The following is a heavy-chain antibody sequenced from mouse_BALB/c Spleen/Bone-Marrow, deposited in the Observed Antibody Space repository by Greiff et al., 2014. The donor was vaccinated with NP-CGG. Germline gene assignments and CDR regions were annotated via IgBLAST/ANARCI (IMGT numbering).Heavy chain of an antibody. CDR2: ISTYYGDA. J-gene: IGHJ2*01. CDR3: ARDLDY. V-gene: IGHV1S137*01. CDR1: CYTFTDYA. Sequence: VQLQESGAELVRPGVSVKISCKGSCYTFTDYAMHWVKQSHAKSLEWIGVISTYYGDATYNQKFEGKATMTVDKSSSTAYMELARLTSEDSAIYYCARDLDYWGQGTTLTVSS.